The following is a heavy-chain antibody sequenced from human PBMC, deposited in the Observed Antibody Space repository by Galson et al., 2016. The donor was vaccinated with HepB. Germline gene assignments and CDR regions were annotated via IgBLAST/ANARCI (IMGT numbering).Heavy chain of an antibody. D-gene: IGHD3-10*01. CDR1: GFTFSNYG. J-gene: IGHJ4*02. Sequence: SLRLSCAASGFTFSNYGMHWVRQTPGKGLEWVAIIWYDENKKFYTDSVKGRLTISRDNARNSLYLQMNSLRADDMAVYYCARGSYGSGTYFHFDKWGQGTWVTVSS. CDR3: ARGSYGSGTYFHFDK. V-gene: IGHV3-33*01. CDR2: IWYDENKK.